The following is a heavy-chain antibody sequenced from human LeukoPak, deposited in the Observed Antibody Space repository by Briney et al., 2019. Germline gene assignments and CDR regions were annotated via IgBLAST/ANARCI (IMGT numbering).Heavy chain of an antibody. D-gene: IGHD6-19*01. CDR1: GGTFSSYA. V-gene: IGHV1-69*04. CDR3: AREAAVAGPDY. CDR2: IIPILGIA. J-gene: IGHJ4*02. Sequence: GASVKVSCKASGGTFSSYAISWVRQAPGQGLEWMGRIIPILGIANYAQKFQGRVTITADKSTSTAYMELSSLRSDDTAVYYCAREAAVAGPDYWGQGTLVTVSS.